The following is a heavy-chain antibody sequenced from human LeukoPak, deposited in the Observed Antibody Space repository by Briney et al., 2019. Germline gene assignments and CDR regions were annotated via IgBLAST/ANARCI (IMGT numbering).Heavy chain of an antibody. D-gene: IGHD2-15*01. Sequence: GESLKISCKGARYSFSQYWIAWLRQMPGKGLEWMGIIYPGDSGTRYSPSFQGQVTISADKSISTAYLQWSSLKASDTALYYCARLPGYCRLNYCRQWYFDYWGQGALVTVSS. J-gene: IGHJ4*02. V-gene: IGHV5-51*01. CDR1: RYSFSQYW. CDR3: ARLPGYCRLNYCRQWYFDY. CDR2: IYPGDSGT.